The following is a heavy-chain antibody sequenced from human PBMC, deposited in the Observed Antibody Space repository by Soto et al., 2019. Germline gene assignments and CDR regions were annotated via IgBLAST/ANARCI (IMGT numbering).Heavy chain of an antibody. D-gene: IGHD3-16*01. CDR2: ISTYTGKT. Sequence: GASVKVSCKASGYFFSDNRVSWVLQVPGQGLEWMGWISTYTGKTKYAQKFQDRVTLTTDTSTLYLQMNSLRAEDTAVYYCVKESRFRVMDVWGQGTTVTVSS. V-gene: IGHV1-18*04. CDR1: GYFFSDNR. J-gene: IGHJ6*02. CDR3: VKESRFRVMDV.